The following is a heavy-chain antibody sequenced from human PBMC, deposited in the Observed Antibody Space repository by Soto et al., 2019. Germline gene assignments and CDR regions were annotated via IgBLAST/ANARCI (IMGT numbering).Heavy chain of an antibody. D-gene: IGHD3-22*01. CDR1: GGSISSSSYY. V-gene: IGHV4-39*01. CDR2: IYYSGST. J-gene: IGHJ5*02. CDR3: ARRWNYYDSAFPNWFDP. Sequence: PSETLSLTCTVSGGSISSSSYYWGWIRQPPGKGLEWIGSIYYSGSTYYNPSLKSRVTMSVDTSKNQFSLKLSSVTAADTAVYSCARRWNYYDSAFPNWFDPWGQGALVTVSS.